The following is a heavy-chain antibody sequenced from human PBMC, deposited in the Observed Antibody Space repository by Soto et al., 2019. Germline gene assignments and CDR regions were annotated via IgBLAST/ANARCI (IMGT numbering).Heavy chain of an antibody. CDR2: IYWDDDK. CDR3: AHRGSPPDLEGQFYPYYYYYGLDV. D-gene: IGHD1-1*01. CDR1: GFSLSTGGVG. Sequence: QITLKESGLTLVKPTQTLTLTCTFSGFSLSTGGVGVGWIRQPPGKALEWLALIYWDDDKRYSPSLKSRLTITKDTSKNQVVLIMTNMDPVDTATYYCAHRGSPPDLEGQFYPYYYYYGLDVWGQGTTVTVSS. J-gene: IGHJ6*02. V-gene: IGHV2-5*02.